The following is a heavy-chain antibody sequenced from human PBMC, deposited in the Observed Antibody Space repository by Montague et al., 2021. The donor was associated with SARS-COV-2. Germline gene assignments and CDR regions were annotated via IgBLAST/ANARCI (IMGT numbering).Heavy chain of an antibody. CDR3: ARERQLVDPGIYYYYGMDV. D-gene: IGHD6-13*01. Sequence: SETLSLTCAVYGGSFNNYYWTWIRQAPGKGLEWIGEIGQGGATNYSPSLRSRLTLSVDTSKNQFSLKLRSVTAADTAVYYCARERQLVDPGIYYYYGMDVWGQGTTVTVSS. V-gene: IGHV4-34*01. J-gene: IGHJ6*02. CDR2: IGQGGAT. CDR1: GGSFNNYY.